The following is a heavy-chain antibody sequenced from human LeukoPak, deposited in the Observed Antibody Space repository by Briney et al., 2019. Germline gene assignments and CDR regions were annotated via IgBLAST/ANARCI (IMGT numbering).Heavy chain of an antibody. Sequence: PGGSLRLSCAASGFTFSNYWMSWLRQAPGKGLEWVANIKQDGSEKYYVDSVQGRFTISRDNAKNSLYLQMNSLRAEDTAVYYCAREQTFGLEIIKSYFDYWGQGTLVTVSS. CDR1: GFTFSNYW. J-gene: IGHJ4*02. D-gene: IGHD3-3*01. V-gene: IGHV3-7*01. CDR2: IKQDGSEK. CDR3: AREQTFGLEIIKSYFDY.